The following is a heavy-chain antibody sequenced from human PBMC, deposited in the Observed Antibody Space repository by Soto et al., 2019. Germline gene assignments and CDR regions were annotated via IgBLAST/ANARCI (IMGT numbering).Heavy chain of an antibody. CDR1: VFPFSSYA. CDR2: LSDSGVSP. J-gene: IGHJ6*01. CDR3: AKMTSDSYGSNYGMEV. V-gene: IGHV3-23*01. D-gene: IGHD5-18*01. Sequence: PVGSLRLSCACSVFPFSSYAMSCVRHSPEKGLEWVSALSDSGVSPYYADSVKGRFTISRDNSKNTLYLQMDSLRVEDTALYYCAKMTSDSYGSNYGMEVWGQGTTVSVSS.